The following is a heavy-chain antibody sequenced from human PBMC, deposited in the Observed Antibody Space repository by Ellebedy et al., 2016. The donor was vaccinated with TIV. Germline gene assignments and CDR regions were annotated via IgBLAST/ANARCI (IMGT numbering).Heavy chain of an antibody. CDR3: ARDYCSGGSCYGQYNWFDP. V-gene: IGHV3-7*04. J-gene: IGHJ5*02. D-gene: IGHD2-15*01. Sequence: GESLKISCAASGFTFSSYWMTWVRQASGKGLEWVANIKEDGSERYYVDSVKGRFTISRDNAKNSLYLQMNSLRAEGTAVYFCARDYCSGGSCYGQYNWFDPWGQGTLVTVSS. CDR2: IKEDGSER. CDR1: GFTFSSYW.